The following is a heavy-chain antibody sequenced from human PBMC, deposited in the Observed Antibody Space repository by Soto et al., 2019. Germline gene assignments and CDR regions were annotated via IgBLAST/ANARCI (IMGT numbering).Heavy chain of an antibody. CDR2: ISATGGGT. CDR3: PKDPRAGGNSAFYFDF. J-gene: IGHJ4*02. Sequence: LRLSCAASGFTSSDYTMSWVRQAPVKGLEWESLISATGGGTYYADSVTRRLTISRDNSHNTLSRQVHSLTAEATAVYYCPKDPRAGGNSAFYFDFWGQGAQVTVSS. D-gene: IGHD2-15*01. V-gene: IGHV3-23*01. CDR1: GFTSSDYT.